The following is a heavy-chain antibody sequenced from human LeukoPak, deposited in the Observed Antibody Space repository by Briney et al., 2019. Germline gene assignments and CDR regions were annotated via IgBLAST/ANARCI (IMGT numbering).Heavy chain of an antibody. V-gene: IGHV3-30-3*01. J-gene: IGHJ5*02. CDR2: ISYDGSNK. CDR3: AREYCSGGSCYSNWFDP. CDR1: GFTFSSYA. Sequence: GGSLRLSCAASGFTFSSYAMHWVRQALGKGLEWVAVISYDGSNKYYADSVKGRFTISRDNSKNTLYLQMNSLRAEDTAVYYCAREYCSGGSCYSNWFDPWGQGTLVTASS. D-gene: IGHD2-15*01.